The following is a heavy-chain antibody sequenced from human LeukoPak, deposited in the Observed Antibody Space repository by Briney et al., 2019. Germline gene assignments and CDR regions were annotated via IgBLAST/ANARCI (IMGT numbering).Heavy chain of an antibody. J-gene: IGHJ5*02. CDR2: IYYTGST. CDR3: ARVPGRHGFQVEGWFDP. D-gene: IGHD1-26*01. V-gene: IGHV4-59*01. CDR1: GGSINTYY. Sequence: SGPTLVKPSETLSLTCTVSGGSINTYYWNWIRQPPGKGLEWIGYIYYTGSTTYNPSLKSRVTISVDKSKNQFSLNLNSVTAADTAVYYCARVPGRHGFQVEGWFDPWGQGTLVTVSS.